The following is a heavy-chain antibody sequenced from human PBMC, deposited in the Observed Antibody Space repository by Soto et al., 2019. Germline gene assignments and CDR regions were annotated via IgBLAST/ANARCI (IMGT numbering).Heavy chain of an antibody. CDR2: ILPYSTTL. Sequence: QAQVVQSGAEVRKPGSSVKLSCKASEGTFNSYAIAWVRQAPGQGLEWMGGILPYSTTLNYAQKFQDRATITADDSTNTVYMELSSLRSDDTAVYFCASGASRWYPSFFDSWAQGTLVTVSS. V-gene: IGHV1-69*01. J-gene: IGHJ4*02. CDR1: EGTFNSYA. CDR3: ASGASRWYPSFFDS. D-gene: IGHD6-13*01.